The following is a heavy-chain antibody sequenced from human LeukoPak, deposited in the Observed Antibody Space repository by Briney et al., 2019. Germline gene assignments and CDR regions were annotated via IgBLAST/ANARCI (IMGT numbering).Heavy chain of an antibody. CDR3: ARLDSYSSGWYVY. D-gene: IGHD6-19*01. Sequence: GGSLRLSCAASGFTFSSYSMNWVRQAPGKGLEWVSSISSSSSYIYYADSVKGRFTISRDNAKNLLYLQMNRLRAEDTAVYYCARLDSYSSGWYVYWGKGTLVTVSS. J-gene: IGHJ4*02. V-gene: IGHV3-21*01. CDR1: GFTFSSYS. CDR2: ISSSSSYI.